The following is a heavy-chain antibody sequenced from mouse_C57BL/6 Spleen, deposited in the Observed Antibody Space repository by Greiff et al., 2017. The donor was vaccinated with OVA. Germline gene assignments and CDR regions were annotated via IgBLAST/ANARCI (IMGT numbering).Heavy chain of an antibody. CDR1: GYSFTGYY. J-gene: IGHJ4*01. V-gene: IGHV1-42*01. D-gene: IGHD1-1*01. CDR2: INPSTGGT. Sequence: VQLKESGPELVKPGASVKISCKASGYSFTGYYMNWVKQSPEKSLEWIGEINPSTGGTTYNQKFKAKATLTVDNSSSTAYIQLKSLTSEDSAVYYCARSRYDYAAMDYWGQGTSVTVSS. CDR3: ARSRYDYAAMDY.